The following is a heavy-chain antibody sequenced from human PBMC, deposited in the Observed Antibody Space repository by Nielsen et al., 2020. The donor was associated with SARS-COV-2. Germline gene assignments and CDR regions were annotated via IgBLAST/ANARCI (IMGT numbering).Heavy chain of an antibody. CDR2: IYYSGST. V-gene: IGHV4-59*01. CDR3: ARGGAAGYCSGCSCYGGFDP. D-gene: IGHD2-15*01. CDR1: GGSISSYY. J-gene: IGHJ5*02. Sequence: SETLSLTCTVSGGSISSYYWSWIRQPPGKGLEWIGYIYYSGSTNYNPSLKSRVTISVDTSKNQFSLKLSSVTAADTAVYYCARGGAAGYCSGCSCYGGFDPWGQGTLVTVSS.